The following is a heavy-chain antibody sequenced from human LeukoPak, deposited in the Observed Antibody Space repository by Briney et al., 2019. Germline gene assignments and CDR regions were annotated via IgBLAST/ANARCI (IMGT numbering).Heavy chain of an antibody. Sequence: QPGGSLRLSCAASGFTASTYYMNWVRQAPGKGLEWVSIIYSGGTTYYADSVKGRFTISRDTSKNTLSLQMNSLRAEDTAVYFCAGVGDHFHWNLDLWGRGTLVTVSS. CDR3: AGVGDHFHWNLDL. D-gene: IGHD3-3*02. J-gene: IGHJ2*01. CDR2: IYSGGTT. CDR1: GFTASTYY. V-gene: IGHV3-53*01.